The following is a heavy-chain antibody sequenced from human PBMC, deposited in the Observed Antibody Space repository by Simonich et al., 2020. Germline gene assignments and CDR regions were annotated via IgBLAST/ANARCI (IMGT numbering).Heavy chain of an antibody. V-gene: IGHV4-38-2*02. D-gene: IGHD2-21*02. CDR1: GYSISSGYY. J-gene: IGHJ4*02. CDR2: IYHSGST. Sequence: QVQLQESGPGLVKPSETLSLTCAVSGYSISSGYYWGWFRQPPGKGLEWSGSIYHSGSTYYNPSLKRRVTISVDTSKNQFSLKLSSVTAADTAVYYCARDYYGGNYYFDYWGQGTLVTVSS. CDR3: ARDYYGGNYYFDY.